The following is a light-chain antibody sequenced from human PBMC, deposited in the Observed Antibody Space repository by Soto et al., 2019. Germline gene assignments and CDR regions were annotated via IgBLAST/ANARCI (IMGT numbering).Light chain of an antibody. CDR2: EDN. CDR1: SGSIASNY. V-gene: IGLV6-57*04. Sequence: FMLTQSHSVSESPGKTVTISCTRSSGSIASNYVQRYQQRPGRAPTTVIYEDNQRPSWVPDRCSGSIDSSSTSASLTISGLTNEDADDYYRQSYNSSNRWVFGGGTKLTVL. CDR3: QSYNSSNRWV. J-gene: IGLJ3*02.